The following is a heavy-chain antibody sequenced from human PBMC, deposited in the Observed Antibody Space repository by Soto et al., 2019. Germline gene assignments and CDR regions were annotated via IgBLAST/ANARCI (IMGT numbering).Heavy chain of an antibody. CDR3: ARDQGGGSFLTFLYYYYGMDV. CDR1: GFTFSSYG. J-gene: IGHJ6*02. V-gene: IGHV3-33*01. Sequence: GGSLRLSCAASGFTFSSYGMHWVRQAPGKGLEWVAVIWYDGSNKYYADSVKGRFTISRDNSKNTLYLQMNSLRAEDTAVYYCARDQGGGSFLTFLYYYYGMDVWGQGTTVTVSS. D-gene: IGHD2-15*01. CDR2: IWYDGSNK.